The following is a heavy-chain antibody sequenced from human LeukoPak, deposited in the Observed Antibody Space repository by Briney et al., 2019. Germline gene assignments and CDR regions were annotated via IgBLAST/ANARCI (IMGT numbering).Heavy chain of an antibody. V-gene: IGHV1-46*01. CDR1: GYTFTSYY. J-gene: IGHJ6*04. CDR2: INPGGGST. CDR3: ARDRRGNYDFWSLTMDV. Sequence: ASVKVSCKASGYTFTSYYMHWVRQAPGQGLEWMGIINPGGGSTSYAQKFQGRVTMTRDTSTSTVYMELSSLRSEDTAVYYCARDRRGNYDFWSLTMDVWGKGTTVTVSS. D-gene: IGHD3-3*01.